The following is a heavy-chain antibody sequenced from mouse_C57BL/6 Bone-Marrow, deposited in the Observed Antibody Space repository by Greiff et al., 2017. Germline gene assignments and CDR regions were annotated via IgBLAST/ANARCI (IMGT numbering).Heavy chain of an antibody. V-gene: IGHV5-9*01. CDR3: ARGNYFPWFAY. CDR1: GFTFSSYT. Sequence: EVKLQESGGGLVKPGGSLKLSCAASGFTFSSYTMSWVRQTPEKRLEWVATISGGGGYIYYPDSVKGRFTISRDNAKNTLYLQMSSLRSEATALYYCARGNYFPWFAYWGQGTLVTVSA. D-gene: IGHD2-1*01. J-gene: IGHJ3*01. CDR2: ISGGGGYI.